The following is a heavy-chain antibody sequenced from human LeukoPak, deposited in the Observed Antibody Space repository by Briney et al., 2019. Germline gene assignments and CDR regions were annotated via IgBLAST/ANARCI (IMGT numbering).Heavy chain of an antibody. CDR2: IYKNAIT. Sequence: QPGGSLRLSCAASGFTVSSNYMTWIRQAPGKGLEWVSVIYKNAITYYADTVKGRFTISRDNSKNTLYLQMNSLRADDTAVYYCASWSSSGWFFDSWGQGTLVTVSS. J-gene: IGHJ4*02. CDR1: GFTVSSNY. CDR3: ASWSSSGWFFDS. V-gene: IGHV3-53*01. D-gene: IGHD6-19*01.